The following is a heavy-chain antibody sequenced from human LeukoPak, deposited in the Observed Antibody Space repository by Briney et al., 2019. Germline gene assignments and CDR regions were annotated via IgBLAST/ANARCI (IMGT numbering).Heavy chain of an antibody. Sequence: PGGSLRLSCAASGFTFSSYGMHWVRQAPGKGLEWVAFIRYDGSNKCYADSVKGRFTISRDNSKNTLYLQMNSLRAEDTAVYYCAKEVGANALDYWGQGTLVTVSS. CDR3: AKEVGANALDY. CDR2: IRYDGSNK. J-gene: IGHJ4*02. CDR1: GFTFSSYG. V-gene: IGHV3-30*02. D-gene: IGHD1-26*01.